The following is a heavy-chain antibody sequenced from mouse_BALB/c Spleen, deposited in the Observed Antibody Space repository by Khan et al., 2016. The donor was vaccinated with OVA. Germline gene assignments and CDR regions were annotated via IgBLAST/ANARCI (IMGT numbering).Heavy chain of an antibody. Sequence: VQLKESGPGLVKPSQSLSLTCTVTGYSITSDYAWNWIRQFPGNKLEWMGYISYSGSTSYNPSLKSRISITRDTSKNQFFLQLNSVTTEDTATYYCVRRAYYGHWYFDVWGAGTTVTVSS. CDR3: VRRAYYGHWYFDV. V-gene: IGHV3-2*02. CDR2: ISYSGST. D-gene: IGHD1-1*02. J-gene: IGHJ1*01. CDR1: GYSITSDYA.